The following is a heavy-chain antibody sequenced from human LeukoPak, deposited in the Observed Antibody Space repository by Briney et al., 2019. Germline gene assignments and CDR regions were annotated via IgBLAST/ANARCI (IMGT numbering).Heavy chain of an antibody. CDR2: INSDGSST. CDR3: AREGLNYYDSSGYSV. D-gene: IGHD3-22*01. Sequence: GGSLRLSCAASGFTFSSYEMNWVRQAPGKGLVWVSRINSDGSSTSYADSVKGRFTISRDNAKNTLYLQMNSLRAEDTAVYYCAREGLNYYDSSGYSVWGQGTLVTVSS. V-gene: IGHV3-74*01. CDR1: GFTFSSYE. J-gene: IGHJ4*02.